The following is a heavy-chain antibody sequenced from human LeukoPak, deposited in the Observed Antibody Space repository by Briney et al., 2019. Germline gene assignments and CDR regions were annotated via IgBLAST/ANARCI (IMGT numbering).Heavy chain of an antibody. CDR3: AKDTSVAEDYVWGSYRSNYFDY. J-gene: IGHJ4*02. D-gene: IGHD3-16*02. Sequence: PGGSLRLSCAASGFTFSSYATSWVRQAPGKGLEWVSAISGSGGSTYYADSVKGRFTISRDNSKNTLYLQMNSLRAEDTAVYYCAKDTSVAEDYVWGSYRSNYFDYWGQGTLVTVSS. CDR1: GFTFSSYA. CDR2: ISGSGGST. V-gene: IGHV3-23*01.